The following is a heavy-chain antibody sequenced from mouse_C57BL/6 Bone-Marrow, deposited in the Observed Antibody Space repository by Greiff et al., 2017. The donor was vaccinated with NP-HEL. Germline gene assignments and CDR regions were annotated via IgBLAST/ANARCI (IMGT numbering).Heavy chain of an antibody. CDR1: GFTFSDYY. Sequence: DVHLVESGGGLVQPGGSLKLSCAASGFTFSDYYMYWVRQTPEKRLEWVAYISNGGGSTYYPDTVKGRFTISRDNAKNTLYLQMSRLKSEDTAMYYCARQNYYSNWFAYWGQGTLVTVSA. CDR3: ARQNYYSNWFAY. CDR2: ISNGGGST. D-gene: IGHD2-5*01. J-gene: IGHJ3*01. V-gene: IGHV5-12*01.